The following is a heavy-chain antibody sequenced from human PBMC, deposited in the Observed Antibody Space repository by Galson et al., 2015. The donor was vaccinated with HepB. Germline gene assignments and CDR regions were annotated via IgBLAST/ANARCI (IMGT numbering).Heavy chain of an antibody. Sequence: SVKVSCKASGYPFTSYSISWVRQAPGQGLEWMGWISAYNGNTNYAQKLQGRVTMTTDTSTSTAYMELTSLRSDDTAVYYCARDPNYDFWSGYYTGWFDPWGQGTLVTVSS. D-gene: IGHD3-3*01. CDR2: ISAYNGNT. J-gene: IGHJ5*02. CDR1: GYPFTSYS. CDR3: ARDPNYDFWSGYYTGWFDP. V-gene: IGHV1-18*04.